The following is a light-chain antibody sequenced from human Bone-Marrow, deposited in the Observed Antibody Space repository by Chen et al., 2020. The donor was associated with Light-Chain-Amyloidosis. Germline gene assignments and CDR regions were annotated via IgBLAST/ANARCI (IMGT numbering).Light chain of an antibody. CDR1: SSDVGSYNR. Sequence: QSALTQPPSVSGSPGQSVTISCSGASSDVGSYNRVSWFQPPPGTVPKLLIYEVSNRPSGVPDRFSASKSGNTASLTISGLQAEDEADYYCSSYSSGSSFVIFGGGTKLTVL. CDR2: EVS. CDR3: SSYSSGSSFVI. J-gene: IGLJ2*01. V-gene: IGLV2-18*02.